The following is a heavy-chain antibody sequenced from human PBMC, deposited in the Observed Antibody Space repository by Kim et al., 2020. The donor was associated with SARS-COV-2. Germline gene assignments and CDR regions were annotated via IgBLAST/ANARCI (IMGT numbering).Heavy chain of an antibody. J-gene: IGHJ5*02. CDR3: ARVAKPRPYSSSWYDLYWFDP. D-gene: IGHD6-13*01. CDR1: GGSISSGGYY. CDR2: IYYSGST. V-gene: IGHV4-31*03. Sequence: SETLSLTCTVSGGSISSGGYYWSWIRQHPGKGLEWIGYIYYSGSTYYNPSLKSRVTISVDTSKNQFSLKLSSVTAADTAVYYCARVAKPRPYSSSWYDLYWFDPWGQGTLVTVSS.